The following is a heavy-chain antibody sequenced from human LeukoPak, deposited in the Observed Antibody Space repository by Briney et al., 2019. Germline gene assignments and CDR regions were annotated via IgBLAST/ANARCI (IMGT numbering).Heavy chain of an antibody. Sequence: PSETLSLTCTVSGGSISVYYWSWFRQPPGKALEWIGYISNTGSTKYNPSLRSRVTTSGDTSKNQFSLKLSSVTAADTAVYYCARANYDYIWGSYRPTVYYFDYWGQGTLVTVSS. CDR1: GGSISVYY. D-gene: IGHD3-16*02. J-gene: IGHJ4*02. V-gene: IGHV4-59*12. CDR3: ARANYDYIWGSYRPTVYYFDY. CDR2: ISNTGST.